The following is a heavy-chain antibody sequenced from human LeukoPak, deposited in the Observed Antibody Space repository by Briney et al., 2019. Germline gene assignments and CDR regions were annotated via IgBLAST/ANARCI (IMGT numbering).Heavy chain of an antibody. CDR1: GGSISSGDYY. D-gene: IGHD3-3*01. J-gene: IGHJ4*02. CDR3: ARGSLWSGYPIDY. V-gene: IGHV4-30-4*08. Sequence: SQTLSLTCTVSGGSISSGDYYWSWIRQPPGKGLEWIGYIYYSGSTYYNPSLKSRVTISVDTSKNQFSLKLSSVTAADTAVYYCARGSLWSGYPIDYWGQGTLVTVSS. CDR2: IYYSGST.